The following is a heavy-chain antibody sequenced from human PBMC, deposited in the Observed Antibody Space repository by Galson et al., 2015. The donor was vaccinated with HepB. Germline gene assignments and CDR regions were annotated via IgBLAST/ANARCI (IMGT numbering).Heavy chain of an antibody. Sequence: SLRLSCAASGFTFNTYWMSWVRQAPGKGLEWVANINQDGSEKYHVDSVKGRFTISRDNTENSLYLQMSSLRAEDTAVYYCARGRGVHGIDIWGQGTMVIVSS. D-gene: IGHD2-15*01. CDR1: GFTFNTYW. CDR2: INQDGSEK. CDR3: ARGRGVHGIDI. V-gene: IGHV3-7*03. J-gene: IGHJ3*02.